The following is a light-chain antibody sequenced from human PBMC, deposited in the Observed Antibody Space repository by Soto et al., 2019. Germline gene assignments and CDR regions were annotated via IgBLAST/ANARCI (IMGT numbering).Light chain of an antibody. CDR3: ATWDDSLGGL. V-gene: IGLV1-44*01. Sequence: QSVLTQPPSASGTPGQRVTISCSGGSSDIGSSTVNWYQQLPGSAPKLLIYDNTHRPSGVPDRFSGSTSGTSAPLAISGLQSEDEADYYCATWDDSLGGLFGGGTKLTVL. CDR2: DNT. CDR1: SSDIGSST. J-gene: IGLJ2*01.